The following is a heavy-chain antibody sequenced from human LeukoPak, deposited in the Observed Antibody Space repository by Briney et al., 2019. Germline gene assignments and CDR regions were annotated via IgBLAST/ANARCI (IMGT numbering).Heavy chain of an antibody. CDR2: ISGSGGST. Sequence: GSLRLSCAASGFTFSSYGMSWVRQAPGKGLEWVSAISGSGGSTYYADSVKGRFTISRDNSKNTLYLQMNSLRAEDTAVYYCAGYYYGSGNYYWGQGTLVTVSS. CDR1: GFTFSSYG. D-gene: IGHD3-10*01. CDR3: AGYYYGSGNYY. J-gene: IGHJ4*02. V-gene: IGHV3-23*01.